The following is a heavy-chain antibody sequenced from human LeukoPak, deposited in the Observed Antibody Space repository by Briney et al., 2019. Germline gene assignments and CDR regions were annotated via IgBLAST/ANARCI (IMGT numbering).Heavy chain of an antibody. J-gene: IGHJ3*02. CDR3: ARIPARLRRSAFDI. CDR2: INHSGST. CDR1: DGSFSGYY. Sequence: SETLSLTCAVYDGSFSGYYWSWIRQPPGKGLEWIGEINHSGSTNYNPSLKSRVTISVDTSKNQFSLKLSSVTAADTAVYYCARIPARLRRSAFDIWGQGTMVTVSS. V-gene: IGHV4-34*01. D-gene: IGHD5-12*01.